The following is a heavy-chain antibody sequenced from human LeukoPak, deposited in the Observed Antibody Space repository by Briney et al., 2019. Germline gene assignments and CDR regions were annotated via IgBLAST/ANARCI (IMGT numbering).Heavy chain of an antibody. V-gene: IGHV3-11*01. CDR3: ARDLYDSSGYWDY. J-gene: IGHJ4*02. CDR2: ISSSGSTI. D-gene: IGHD3-22*01. CDR1: GFTFSDYY. Sequence: GGSLRLSCAASGFTFSDYYMSWIRQAPGKGLEWVSYISSSGSTIYYADSVKGRFTISRDNAENSLYLQMNSLRAEDTAVYYCARDLYDSSGYWDYWGQGTLVTVSS.